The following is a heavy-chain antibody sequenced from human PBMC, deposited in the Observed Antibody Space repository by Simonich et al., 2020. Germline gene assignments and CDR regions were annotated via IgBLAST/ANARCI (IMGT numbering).Heavy chain of an antibody. V-gene: IGHV3-48*03. CDR2: IMSIGMTR. D-gene: IGHD4-17*01. CDR1: GFPFSSIE. CDR3: ARHYYGDYYFDY. J-gene: IGHJ4*02. Sequence: EVQLVESGGGLVQPGGSLRLTCAASGFPFSSIEMNWVRQAPGKGREWFSNIMSIGMTRYYADSVKGRFTISRDNAKNSLYLQMNSLRAEDTAVYYCARHYYGDYYFDYWGQGTLVTVSS.